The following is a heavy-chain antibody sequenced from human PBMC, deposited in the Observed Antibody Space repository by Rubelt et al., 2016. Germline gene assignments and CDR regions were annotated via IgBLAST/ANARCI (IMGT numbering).Heavy chain of an antibody. CDR3: ARDYGE. J-gene: IGHJ4*02. Sequence: VQLVESGGGWVKPGGSLRLSCVASGFSFSTSWMSWVRRAPGRGLEWVANIKEDGTSTYYLDSVKGRFTVSRDNAKNSMYLQMGNLRVEDTAVYYCARDYGEWGQGILVTVSS. CDR1: GFSFSTSW. D-gene: IGHD4-17*01. V-gene: IGHV3-7*03. CDR2: IKEDGTST.